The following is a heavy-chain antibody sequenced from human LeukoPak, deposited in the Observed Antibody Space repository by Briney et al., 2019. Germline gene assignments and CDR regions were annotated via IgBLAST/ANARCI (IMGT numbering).Heavy chain of an antibody. CDR1: GFTVSSNY. CDR3: ARDMTKLGYFDY. J-gene: IGHJ4*02. Sequence: GGSLRLSCAASGFTVSSNYMSWVRQAPGKGLEWVSVIYSGGSTYYADSVKGRFTISRDYSKNTLYLQMNSLRAEDTAVYYCARDMTKLGYFDYWGQGTLVTVSS. CDR2: IYSGGST. D-gene: IGHD7-27*01. V-gene: IGHV3-66*02.